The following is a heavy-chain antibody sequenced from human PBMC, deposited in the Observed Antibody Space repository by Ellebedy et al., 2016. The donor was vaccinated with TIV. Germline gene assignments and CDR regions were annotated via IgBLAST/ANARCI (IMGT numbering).Heavy chain of an antibody. CDR3: AHIRAGGYNLYSFAY. J-gene: IGHJ4*02. D-gene: IGHD5-24*01. CDR1: GFSFSTSGVG. CDR2: IYWNDDK. Sequence: SGPTLVKPTQTLTLTCTFSGFSFSTSGVGVGWIRQPPGKALEWLTLIYWNDDKRYSPSLNSRLTITKDTSKNQVVLTVTNMDPVDTATYYCAHIRAGGYNLYSFAYWGQGTLVTVSS. V-gene: IGHV2-5*01.